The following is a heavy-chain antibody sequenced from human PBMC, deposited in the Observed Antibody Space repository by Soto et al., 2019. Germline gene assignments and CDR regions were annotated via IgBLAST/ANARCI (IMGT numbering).Heavy chain of an antibody. CDR1: GGSIGSGNYY. CDR3: ARASFDYLWLYDY. J-gene: IGHJ4*02. D-gene: IGHD3-9*01. CDR2: IYHRGTT. V-gene: IGHV4-31*03. Sequence: SETLSLTCTVSGGSIGSGNYYWSWVRQHPGKGLEWIGYIYHRGTTYYNPSLKSRVTISVDTSKNQFSLKVSSVTAADTAVYYCARASFDYLWLYDYWGQGTLVTVSS.